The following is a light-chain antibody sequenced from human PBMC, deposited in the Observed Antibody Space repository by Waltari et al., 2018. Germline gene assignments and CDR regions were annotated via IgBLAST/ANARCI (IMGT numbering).Light chain of an antibody. CDR2: GAS. CDR1: QSVSSN. Sequence: EIVMTQSPAALSVSPGERATLPCRASQSVSSNLAWYQQNPGQTPRFFIYGASARATGFPARFSGSGSGTEFPLTISSLQSEDFATYYCQQSYSTPQTFGQGTKVEIK. J-gene: IGKJ1*01. CDR3: QQSYSTPQT. V-gene: IGKV3-15*01.